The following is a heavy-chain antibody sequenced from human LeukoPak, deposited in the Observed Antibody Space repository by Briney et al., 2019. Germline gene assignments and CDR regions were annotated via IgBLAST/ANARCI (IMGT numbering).Heavy chain of an antibody. V-gene: IGHV3-33*06. J-gene: IGHJ4*02. Sequence: GRSLRLSCAASGFTFSSYGMHWVRQAPGKGLEWVAVIWYDGSNKYYADSVKGRFTISRDNSKNALYLQMNSLRAEDTAVYYCAKDLYDSSGYYFDFDYWGQGTLVTVSS. CDR3: AKDLYDSSGYYFDFDY. CDR1: GFTFSSYG. D-gene: IGHD3-22*01. CDR2: IWYDGSNK.